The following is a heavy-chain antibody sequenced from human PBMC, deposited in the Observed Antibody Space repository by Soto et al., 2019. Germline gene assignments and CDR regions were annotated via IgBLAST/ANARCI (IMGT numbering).Heavy chain of an antibody. CDR1: GGSVSDKTYY. V-gene: IGHV4-61*01. D-gene: IGHD1-1*01. Sequence: QVQLQESGPGLLKPSETLSLTCSVSGGSVSDKTYYWSWIRQPPGKRLEWIGYVYYSGTTNYNPSLKSRVTISGDLSKNRFSLRLSSVTTADRALYYCARTTAVPNTLRSRYFFDYWGQVTLVTVSS. J-gene: IGHJ4*02. CDR3: ARTTAVPNTLRSRYFFDY. CDR2: VYYSGTT.